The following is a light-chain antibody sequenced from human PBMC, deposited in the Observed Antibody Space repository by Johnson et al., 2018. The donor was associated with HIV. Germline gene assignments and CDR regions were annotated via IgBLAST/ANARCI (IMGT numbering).Light chain of an antibody. CDR2: DNN. CDR1: ITDVGNDA. V-gene: IGLV1-51*01. Sequence: QSVLTQPPSVSAAAGQKVAISCSRDITDVGNDAESWYQQLPGTAPKLLIYDNNKRPSGIPDRFSGSKSGTSAPLAITGLQPGDEADYYCGTWDSSLNSYVFGTGTKVSVL. CDR3: GTWDSSLNSYV. J-gene: IGLJ1*01.